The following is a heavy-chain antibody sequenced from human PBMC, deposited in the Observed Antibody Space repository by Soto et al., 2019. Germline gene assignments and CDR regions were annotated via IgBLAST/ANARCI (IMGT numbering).Heavy chain of an antibody. CDR1: GGSISSYY. V-gene: IGHV4-59*01. Sequence: PETLSLTCTVSGGSISSYYWSWIRQPPGKKLEWIGYIYYSRNTNYNPSLKSRVTISVDTPKNQFSLKLSSVTAADTAVYYCAREGHDYGFDYWGQGTLVTAPQ. D-gene: IGHD4-17*01. CDR3: AREGHDYGFDY. J-gene: IGHJ4*02. CDR2: IYYSRNT.